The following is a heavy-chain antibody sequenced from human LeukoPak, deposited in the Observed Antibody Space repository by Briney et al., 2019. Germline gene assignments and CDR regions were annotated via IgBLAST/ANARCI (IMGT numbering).Heavy chain of an antibody. CDR3: ARDSYYDFWSGFRGNFDY. Sequence: GRSLRLSCAASGFTFSSYAMHWVRQAPGKGLEWVAVISYDGSNKYCADSVKGRFTISRDNSKNTLYLQMNSLRAEDTAVYYCARDSYYDFWSGFRGNFDYWGQGTLVTVSS. CDR1: GFTFSSYA. CDR2: ISYDGSNK. D-gene: IGHD3-3*01. J-gene: IGHJ4*02. V-gene: IGHV3-30-3*01.